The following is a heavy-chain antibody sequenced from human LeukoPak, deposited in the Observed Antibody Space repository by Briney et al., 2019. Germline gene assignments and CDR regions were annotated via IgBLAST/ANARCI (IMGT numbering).Heavy chain of an antibody. CDR1: RFTFSDYS. J-gene: IGHJ3*02. Sequence: GGSLRLSCAASRFTFSDYSMHWVRQAPGKGLEWVAVISYDGSYKYYADSVKGRFTIARDNSKNTLFLQMNSMRAEDTAVYYCARVSAPHCSTSSCYTSHTSDIWGQGTMVTVSS. CDR3: ARVSAPHCSTSSCYTSHTSDI. V-gene: IGHV3-30*01. D-gene: IGHD2-2*01. CDR2: ISYDGSYK.